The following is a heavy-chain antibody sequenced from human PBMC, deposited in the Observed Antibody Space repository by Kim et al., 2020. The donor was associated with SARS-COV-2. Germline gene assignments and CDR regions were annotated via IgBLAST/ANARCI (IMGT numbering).Heavy chain of an antibody. CDR2: INTNTGNP. D-gene: IGHD3-3*01. CDR1: GYTFTSYA. Sequence: ASVKVSCKASGYTFTSYAMNWVRQAPGQGLEWMGWINTNTGNPTYAQGFTGRFVFSLDTSVSTAYLQISSLKAEDTAVYYCARDGPHYDFWSDHERNWFDPWGQGTLVTVSS. CDR3: ARDGPHYDFWSDHERNWFDP. V-gene: IGHV7-4-1*02. J-gene: IGHJ5*02.